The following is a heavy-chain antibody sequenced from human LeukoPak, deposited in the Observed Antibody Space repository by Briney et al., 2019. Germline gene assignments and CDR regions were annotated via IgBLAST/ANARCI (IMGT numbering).Heavy chain of an antibody. V-gene: IGHV1-2*02. D-gene: IGHD4-23*01. CDR3: ARDYGGNSVGDAFDI. CDR1: GYTFTGYY. J-gene: IGHJ3*02. CDR2: INPNSGGT. Sequence: ASVKVSYKASGYTFTGYYMHWVRQAPGQGLEWMGWINPNSGGTNYAQKFQGRVTMTRDTSISTAYMELSRLRSDDTAVYYCARDYGGNSVGDAFDIWGQGTMVTVSS.